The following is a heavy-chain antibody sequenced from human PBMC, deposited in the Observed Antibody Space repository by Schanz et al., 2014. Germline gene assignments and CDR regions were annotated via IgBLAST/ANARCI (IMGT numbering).Heavy chain of an antibody. J-gene: IGHJ4*02. CDR1: GYSFSAHY. V-gene: IGHV1-69*09. CDR2: VIPILGVT. Sequence: QGQLVQSGAEVKKPGASLKVSCKASGYSFSAHYLHWVRQAPGQGLEWMGRVIPILGVTHYAQKFQGRVTITADRSTSTAYMELSSLRSEDTAVYYCARGYGDSPTDFWGQGTLVTVSS. D-gene: IGHD4-17*01. CDR3: ARGYGDSPTDF.